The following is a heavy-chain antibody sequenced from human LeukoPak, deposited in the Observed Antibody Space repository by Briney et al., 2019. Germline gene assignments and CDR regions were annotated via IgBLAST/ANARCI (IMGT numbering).Heavy chain of an antibody. J-gene: IGHJ5*02. D-gene: IGHD3-10*02. CDR2: IFYSGST. CDR3: ARHPLKAYVSDWFDP. CDR1: GGSISSRSYY. Sequence: SETLSLTCTVSGGSISSRSYYWGWLRQPPGKGLEWIASIFYSGSTYHNPSLKSRVTISVDTSKSQSSLKLSSVTAADTAVYFCARHPLKAYVSDWFDPWGQGTLVTVSS. V-gene: IGHV4-39*01.